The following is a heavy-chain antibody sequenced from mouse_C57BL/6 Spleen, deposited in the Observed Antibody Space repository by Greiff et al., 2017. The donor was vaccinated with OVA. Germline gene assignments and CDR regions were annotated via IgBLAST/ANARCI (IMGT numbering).Heavy chain of an antibody. D-gene: IGHD1-1*01. CDR2: INPNNGGT. V-gene: IGHV1-22*01. J-gene: IGHJ1*03. CDR3: ARHYSSGYVGYFDV. Sequence: EVQLQQSGPELVKPGASVKMSCKASGYTFTDYYMHWVKQSHGKSLEWIGYINPNNGGTSYNQKFKGKATLTVNKSSSTAYMELRSLTSEDSAVYYGARHYSSGYVGYFDVWGTGTTVTVSS. CDR1: GYTFTDYY.